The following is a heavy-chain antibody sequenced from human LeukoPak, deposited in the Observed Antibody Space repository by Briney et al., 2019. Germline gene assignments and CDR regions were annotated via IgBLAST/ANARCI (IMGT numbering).Heavy chain of an antibody. J-gene: IGHJ4*02. CDR3: ARGGPSYSAYFDY. D-gene: IGHD1-26*01. Sequence: SVKVSCXASGGTFSSYAISWVRQAPGQGLVWMGGIIPIFGTANYAQKFQGRVTITTDESTSTAYMELSSLRSEDTAVYYCARGGPSYSAYFDYWGQGTLVTVSS. V-gene: IGHV1-69*05. CDR1: GGTFSSYA. CDR2: IIPIFGTA.